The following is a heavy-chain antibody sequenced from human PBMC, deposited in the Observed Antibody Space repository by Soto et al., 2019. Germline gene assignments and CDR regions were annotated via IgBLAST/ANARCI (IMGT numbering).Heavy chain of an antibody. V-gene: IGHV3-33*01. J-gene: IGHJ4*02. CDR1: GFTFSSYG. CDR3: ARGTSGPGPDYFDY. D-gene: IGHD3-10*01. CDR2: IWYDGSNK. Sequence: GESLKISCAASGFTFSSYGMHWVRQAPGKGLEWVAVIWYDGSNKYYADSVKGRFTISRDNSKNTLYLQMNSLRAEDTAVYYCARGTSGPGPDYFDYWGQGTLVTVSS.